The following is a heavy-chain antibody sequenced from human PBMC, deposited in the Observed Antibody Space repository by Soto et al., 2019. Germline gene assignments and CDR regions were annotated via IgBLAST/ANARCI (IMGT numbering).Heavy chain of an antibody. D-gene: IGHD3-22*01. CDR1: GLIVTNNY. CDR3: VKPKEHFYDSSPGET. V-gene: IGHV3-53*05. CDR2: LYTGGST. J-gene: IGHJ5*02. Sequence: PGGSLRLSCAASGLIVTNNYMSWVRQAPGKGLQWVSFLYTGGSTNYANSVKGRFTISRDKSKNMVFLQMNSLRPEDTAVYYCVKPKEHFYDSSPGETWGQGTPVTVSS.